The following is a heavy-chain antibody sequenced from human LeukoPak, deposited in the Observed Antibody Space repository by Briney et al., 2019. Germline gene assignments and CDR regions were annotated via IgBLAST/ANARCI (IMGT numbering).Heavy chain of an antibody. J-gene: IGHJ6*03. CDR2: ILTTGST. CDR3: ARDMGQYCSGGSCYSNYYYYYMDV. Sequence: SETLSLTCTVSGGSIGNFYWNWIRQPAGKGLEWIGRILTTGSTNYNPSLKSRVTISVDTSKNQFSLKLSSVTAADTAVYYCARDMGQYCSGGSCYSNYYYYYMDVWGKGTTVTVSS. V-gene: IGHV4-4*07. D-gene: IGHD2-15*01. CDR1: GGSIGNFY.